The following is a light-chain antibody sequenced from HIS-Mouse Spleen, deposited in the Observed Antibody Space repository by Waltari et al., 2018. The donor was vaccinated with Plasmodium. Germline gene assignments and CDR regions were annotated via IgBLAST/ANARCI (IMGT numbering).Light chain of an antibody. CDR2: DDS. Sequence: SYVLTQPPSVSVAPGKTARITCGGNNIGSKSVHWYQQKPGQAPVLVVYDDSDRPSAIPGRFSGSNSGNTATLTSIRVEAGDEADYYCQVWDSSSDHVVFGGGTKLTVL. J-gene: IGLJ2*01. CDR1: NIGSKS. V-gene: IGLV3-21*03. CDR3: QVWDSSSDHVV.